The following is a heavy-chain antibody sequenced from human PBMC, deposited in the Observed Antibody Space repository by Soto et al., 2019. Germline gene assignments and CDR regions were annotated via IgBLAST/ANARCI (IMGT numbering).Heavy chain of an antibody. D-gene: IGHD3-22*01. CDR3: ARVTPPGVADSSAYLFDS. CDR1: GYTFTSYA. CDR2: INAGNGNT. J-gene: IGHJ4*02. Sequence: ASVKVSCKASGYTFTSYAMHWVRQAPGQRLEWMGWINAGNGNTKYSQKFQGRVTITRDTSASTAYMELSSLRSEDTAVYYCARVTPPGVADSSAYLFDSWGQGTPVTVSS. V-gene: IGHV1-3*01.